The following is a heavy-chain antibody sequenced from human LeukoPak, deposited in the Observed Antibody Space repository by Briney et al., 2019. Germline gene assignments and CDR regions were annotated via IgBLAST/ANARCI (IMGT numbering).Heavy chain of an antibody. J-gene: IGHJ5*02. CDR3: ARGSTIDSSSWYSDWFDP. CDR1: GGSISSHY. Sequence: SETLSLTCTVSGGSISSHYWSWIRQPPGKGLEWIGYTYYSGSTNYNPSLKSRVTISVDTSKNQFSLKLSSVTAADTAVYYCARGSTIDSSSWYSDWFDPWGQGTLVTVSS. V-gene: IGHV4-59*11. CDR2: TYYSGST. D-gene: IGHD6-13*01.